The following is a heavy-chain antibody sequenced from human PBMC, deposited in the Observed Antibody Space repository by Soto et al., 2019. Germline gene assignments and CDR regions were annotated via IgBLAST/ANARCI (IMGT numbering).Heavy chain of an antibody. CDR2: IFDDGTT. CDR3: ARGDGYNYFFDF. Sequence: QSGGSLRLSCVVSGLTVSSNFMSWVRQAPGKGLEWVSVIFDDGTTHYADSVRGRFTISRDNSKNTLFLQMNSLRAEDTAVYYCARGDGYNYFFDFWGQGTLVTVSS. J-gene: IGHJ4*02. CDR1: GLTVSSNF. D-gene: IGHD5-12*01. V-gene: IGHV3-53*01.